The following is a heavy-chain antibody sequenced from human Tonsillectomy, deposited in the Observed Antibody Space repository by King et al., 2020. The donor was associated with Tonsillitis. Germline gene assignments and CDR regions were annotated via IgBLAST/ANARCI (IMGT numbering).Heavy chain of an antibody. CDR2: ISYDGSNK. J-gene: IGHJ4*02. D-gene: IGHD5-18*01. V-gene: IGHV3-30*04. CDR3: AREGYSYGFSSRVKYYFDY. Sequence: VQLVESGGGVVQPGRSLRLSCAASGFTFSSYAMHWVRQAPGKGLEWVAVISYDGSNKYYADSVKGRFTISRDNSKNTLYLQMNSLRAEDTAVYYCAREGYSYGFSSRVKYYFDYWGQGTLVTVSS. CDR1: GFTFSSYA.